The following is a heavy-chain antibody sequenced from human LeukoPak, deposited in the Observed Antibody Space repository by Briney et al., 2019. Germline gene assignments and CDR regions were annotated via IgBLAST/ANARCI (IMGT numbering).Heavy chain of an antibody. CDR2: ISAYNGNT. Sequence: ASVKVSCKASGYTFTSYGISWVRQAPGQGLEWMGWISAYNGNTNYAQKLQGRVTMTTDTSTSTAYMELRSLRSDDTAVYYCARDRLAGSSSWYVDDAFDIWGQGTMVTVSS. CDR3: ARDRLAGSSSWYVDDAFDI. V-gene: IGHV1-18*01. J-gene: IGHJ3*02. CDR1: GYTFTSYG. D-gene: IGHD6-13*01.